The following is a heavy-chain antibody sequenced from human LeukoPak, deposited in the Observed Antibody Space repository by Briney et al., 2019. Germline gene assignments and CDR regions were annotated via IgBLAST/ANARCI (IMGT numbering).Heavy chain of an antibody. CDR3: ARFQSIAPHYYGMDV. CDR1: GFTYSSYW. CDR2: INSDGSST. V-gene: IGHV3-74*01. J-gene: IGHJ6*02. Sequence: PGGSLRLSCAASGFTYSSYWMHWVRRAPGKGLVWVSRINSDGSSTSYADPVKGRFTISRDNAKNTLYLQMNSLRAEDTAAYYCARFQSIAPHYYGMDVWGQGTTVTVSS. D-gene: IGHD6-6*01.